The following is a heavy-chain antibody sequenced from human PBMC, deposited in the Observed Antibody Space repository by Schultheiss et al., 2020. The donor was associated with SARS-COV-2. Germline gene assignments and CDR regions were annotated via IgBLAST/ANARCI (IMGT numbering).Heavy chain of an antibody. D-gene: IGHD3-9*01. CDR1: GFTFSSYE. Sequence: GGSLRLSCAASGFTFSSYEMNWVRQAPGKGLEWVSAISGSGGSTYYADSVKGRFTISRDNAKNSLYLQMNSLRAEDTAVYYCARDTDILTGYYIKGLYYYYYGMDVWGQGTTVTVSS. J-gene: IGHJ6*02. CDR3: ARDTDILTGYYIKGLYYYYYGMDV. V-gene: IGHV3-48*03. CDR2: ISGSGGST.